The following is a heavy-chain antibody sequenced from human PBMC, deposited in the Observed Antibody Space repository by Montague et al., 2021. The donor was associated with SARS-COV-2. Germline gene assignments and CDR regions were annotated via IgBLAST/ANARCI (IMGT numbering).Heavy chain of an antibody. CDR1: GGSFSGYY. D-gene: IGHD2-21*02. V-gene: IGHV4-34*01. J-gene: IGHJ6*02. CDR3: ARGSWDSGVVTAIRDGYYGMDV. CDR2: INHSGST. Sequence: SETLSLTCAVYGGSFSGYYWSWIRQPPGKGLEWIGEINHSGSTNXNPSLKSRVTISVDTAKNQFSLKLNSVTAADTAVYYCARGSWDSGVVTAIRDGYYGMDVWGQRTTVTVSS.